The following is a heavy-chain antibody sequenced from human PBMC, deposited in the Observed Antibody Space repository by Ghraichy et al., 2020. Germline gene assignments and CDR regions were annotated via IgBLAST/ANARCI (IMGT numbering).Heavy chain of an antibody. CDR1: GFTFSSYA. J-gene: IGHJ4*02. CDR2: ISGSGGST. CDR3: AKDGGRDSSGYYYYY. D-gene: IGHD3-22*01. Sequence: GESLNISCAASGFTFSSYAMSWVRQAPGKGLEWVSAISGSGGSTYYADSVKGRFTISRDNSKNTLYLQMNSLRAEDTAVYYCAKDGGRDSSGYYYYYWGQGTLVTVSS. V-gene: IGHV3-23*01.